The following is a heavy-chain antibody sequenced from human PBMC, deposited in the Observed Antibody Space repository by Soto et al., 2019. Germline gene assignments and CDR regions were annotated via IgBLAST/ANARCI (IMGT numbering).Heavy chain of an antibody. CDR2: ISYDGSDI. J-gene: IGHJ4*02. CDR1: GFIFSNYG. V-gene: IGHV3-30*06. D-gene: IGHD3-10*02. CDR3: TIVRVADSALDH. Sequence: QVQLVESGGGVVQPGRSLRLSCVGSGFIFSNYGMHWVRQARGKGLEWVAFISYDGSDILYADSVKGRFTISRDNSNSTLFLHMNRPTAEDTAIYFCTIVRVADSALDHWGQGTLVTVSS.